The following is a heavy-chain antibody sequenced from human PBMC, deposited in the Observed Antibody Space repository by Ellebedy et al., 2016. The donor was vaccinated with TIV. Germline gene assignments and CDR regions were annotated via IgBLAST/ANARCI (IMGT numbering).Heavy chain of an antibody. CDR3: AREEGVITSYYFDY. J-gene: IGHJ4*02. CDR2: IKQDGSEK. D-gene: IGHD3-10*01. V-gene: IGHV3-7*01. CDR1: GFTFSSYW. Sequence: GESLKISCAASGFTFSSYWMTWVRQAPGKGLEWVANIKQDGSEKYYVDSVKGRFTISRDNAKNSLYLQMNSLRAEDTAVCYCAREEGVITSYYFDYWGQGTLVTVSS.